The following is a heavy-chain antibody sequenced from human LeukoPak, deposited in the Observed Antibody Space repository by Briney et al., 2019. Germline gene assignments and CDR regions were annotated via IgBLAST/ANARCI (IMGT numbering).Heavy chain of an antibody. J-gene: IGHJ4*02. D-gene: IGHD5-12*01. Sequence: PSETLSLTCTVSGGSISGGSHHWGWFRQSPGKGLEWIGSLYLSRTTYYNPSLNSRVTISVDTSKNQFSLQLNSVTAADTAVYYCARHDGRGGATMSSLDSWGQGSLVTVSS. V-gene: IGHV4-39*01. CDR3: ARHDGRGGATMSSLDS. CDR1: GGSISGGSHH. CDR2: LYLSRTT.